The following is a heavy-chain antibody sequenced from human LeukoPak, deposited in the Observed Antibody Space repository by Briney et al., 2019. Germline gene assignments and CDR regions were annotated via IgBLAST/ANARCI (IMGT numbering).Heavy chain of an antibody. J-gene: IGHJ5*02. CDR3: ARVTLPAAPFDP. CDR1: GGSISSYY. D-gene: IGHD2-2*01. V-gene: IGHV4-59*01. Sequence: SETLSLTCTVSGGSISSYYWSWIRQPPGRGLEWIGYIYYSGSTNYNPSLKSRVTISVDTSKNQFSLKLSSVTAADTAVYYCARVTLPAAPFDPWGQGTLVTVSS. CDR2: IYYSGST.